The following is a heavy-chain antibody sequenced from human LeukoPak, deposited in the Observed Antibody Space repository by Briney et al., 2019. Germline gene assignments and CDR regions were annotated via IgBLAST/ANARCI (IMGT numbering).Heavy chain of an antibody. CDR2: ISGSGGST. Sequence: GGSLRLSCAASGFTFSSYAMSWVRQAPGKGLEWVSGISGSGGSTYYADSVKGRFTISRDNSKNTLYLQMNSLRAEDTAVYYCAKMRQWFGESENYFHYWGQGTLVTVSS. V-gene: IGHV3-23*01. CDR3: AKMRQWFGESENYFHY. CDR1: GFTFSSYA. D-gene: IGHD3-10*01. J-gene: IGHJ4*02.